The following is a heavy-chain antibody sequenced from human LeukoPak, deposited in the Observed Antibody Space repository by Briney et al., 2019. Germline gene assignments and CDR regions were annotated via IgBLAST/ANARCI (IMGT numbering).Heavy chain of an antibody. J-gene: IGHJ4*02. V-gene: IGHV4-34*01. CDR2: INHSGST. CDR1: GGSFSGYY. D-gene: IGHD5-18*01. CDR3: ARGRHPTAMVTSFDY. Sequence: SETLSLTCAVYGGSFSGYYWSWIRQPPGKGLEWIGEINHSGSTNYNPSLKSRVTISVDTSKNQFSLKLSSVTAADTAVYYCARGRHPTAMVTSFDYWAREPWSPSPQ.